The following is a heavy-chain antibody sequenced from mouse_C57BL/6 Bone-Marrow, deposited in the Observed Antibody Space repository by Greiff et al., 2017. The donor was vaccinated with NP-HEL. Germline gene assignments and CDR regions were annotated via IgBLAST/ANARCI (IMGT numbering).Heavy chain of an antibody. CDR1: GYTFTDYY. CDR3: ARPLYGSSYPWFAY. CDR2: INPYNGGT. Sequence: EVQLQQSGPVLVKPGASVKMSCKASGYTFTDYYMNWVKQSHGKSLEWIGVINPYNGGTSYNQKFKGKATLTVDKSSSTAYMELNSLTSEDSAVYYCARPLYGSSYPWFAYWGQGTLVTVSA. J-gene: IGHJ3*01. V-gene: IGHV1-19*01. D-gene: IGHD1-1*01.